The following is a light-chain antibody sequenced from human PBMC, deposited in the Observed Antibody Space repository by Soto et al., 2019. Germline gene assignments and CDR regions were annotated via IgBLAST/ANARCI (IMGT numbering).Light chain of an antibody. Sequence: QSALTQPASVSGSPGQSITISCTGTSSDVGGYKYVSWYQQHPGKAPKLMIYDVSSRPSGVSNRFSGSKSGNTASLTISGLQAEDEADYYCSSYTSSSTKVFGGGTKVTVL. V-gene: IGLV2-14*01. J-gene: IGLJ2*01. CDR1: SSDVGGYKY. CDR3: SSYTSSSTKV. CDR2: DVS.